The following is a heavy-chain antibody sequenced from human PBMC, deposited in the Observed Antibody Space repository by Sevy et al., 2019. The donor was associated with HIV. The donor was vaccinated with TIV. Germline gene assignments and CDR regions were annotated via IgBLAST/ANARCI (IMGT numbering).Heavy chain of an antibody. CDR2: INRDESAT. Sequence: GGSLRLSCAASGFSFRSYWMTWVRQAPGKGLEWVANINRDESATNYVGSVKGRFSIFRDNAKNLLYLQMNSLRVDDTAVYYCVTDDRPGGCSFDFWGPGTQVTVFS. D-gene: IGHD6-19*01. CDR3: VTDDRPGGCSFDF. V-gene: IGHV3-7*01. CDR1: GFSFRSYW. J-gene: IGHJ4*02.